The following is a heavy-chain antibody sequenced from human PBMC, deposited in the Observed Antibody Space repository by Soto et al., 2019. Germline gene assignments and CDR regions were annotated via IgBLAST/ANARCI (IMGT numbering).Heavy chain of an antibody. CDR1: GFTFSTYA. CDR3: AKAVWSYGDHGQRPNDY. CDR2: ISGSGGST. Sequence: GGSLRLSCVASGFTFSTYAMTWVRQAPGKGLEWVSSISGSGGSTDYADSVKGRFTISRDNSKNTLYVQMNSLRAEDTAVYYCAKAVWSYGDHGQRPNDYWGQGTLVTVSS. D-gene: IGHD4-17*01. V-gene: IGHV3-23*01. J-gene: IGHJ4*02.